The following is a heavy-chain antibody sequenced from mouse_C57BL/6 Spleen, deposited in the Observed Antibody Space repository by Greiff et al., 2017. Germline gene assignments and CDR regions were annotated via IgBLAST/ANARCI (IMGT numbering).Heavy chain of an antibody. D-gene: IGHD1-1*01. Sequence: QVQLQQSGPELVKPGASVKISCKASGYAFSSSWMNWVKQRPGKGLEWIGRIYPGDGDTTYNGKFKGKATLTADKSSSTAYMQLSSLTSEDSAVYFCARETTVVAPYAMDYWGQGTSVTVSS. CDR2: IYPGDGDT. CDR1: GYAFSSSW. V-gene: IGHV1-82*01. CDR3: ARETTVVAPYAMDY. J-gene: IGHJ4*01.